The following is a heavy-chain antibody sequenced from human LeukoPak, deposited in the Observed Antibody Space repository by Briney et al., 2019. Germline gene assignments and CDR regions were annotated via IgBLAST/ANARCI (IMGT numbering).Heavy chain of an antibody. CDR1: GYTFSSYG. Sequence: ASVKVSCKASGYTFSSYGISWVRQAPGQGLEWMGLISAYNGNKNYAQKLQGRVTMTTDTSTSTAYMELRSLRSDDTAVYYCARWSLRYFDWLLFADHWGQGTLVTVSS. CDR2: ISAYNGNK. V-gene: IGHV1-18*01. CDR3: ARWSLRYFDWLLFADH. D-gene: IGHD3-9*01. J-gene: IGHJ4*02.